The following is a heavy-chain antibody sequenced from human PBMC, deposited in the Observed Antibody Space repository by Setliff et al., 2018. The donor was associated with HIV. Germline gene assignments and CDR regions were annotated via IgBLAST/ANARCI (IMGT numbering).Heavy chain of an antibody. Sequence: CSVSGGSISSRSYYWSWVRRPPGKGLEWIGRVYMSGKTNYSPSLKSRVTMTADTSKNQVSLKLTSVTAADTAVYYCAKDAGVTGGLYRYYIDAWGNGTTVTVSS. CDR3: AKDAGVTGGLYRYYIDA. D-gene: IGHD2-8*01. V-gene: IGHV4-61*02. CDR1: GGSISSRSYY. CDR2: VYMSGKT. J-gene: IGHJ6*03.